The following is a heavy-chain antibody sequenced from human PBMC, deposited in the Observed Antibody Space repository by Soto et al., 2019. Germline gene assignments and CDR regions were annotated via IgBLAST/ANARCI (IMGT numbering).Heavy chain of an antibody. J-gene: IGHJ6*01. D-gene: IGHD3-10*01. CDR2: IIPILGIA. CDR3: ASLMSSGYYYGMDV. Sequence: QVQLVQSGAEVKKPGSSVKVSCKASGGTFGSYTISWVRQAPGQGLEWMGRIIPILGIANYAQKFQGRVTXTADKSTSTAYMELSSLRSEDTAVYYCASLMSSGYYYGMDVWGQGTTVTVSS. CDR1: GGTFGSYT. V-gene: IGHV1-69*02.